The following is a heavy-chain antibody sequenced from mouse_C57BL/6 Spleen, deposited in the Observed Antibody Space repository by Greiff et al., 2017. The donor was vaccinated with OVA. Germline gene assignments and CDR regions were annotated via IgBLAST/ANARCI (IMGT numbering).Heavy chain of an antibody. CDR3: ASTTTGYFDV. J-gene: IGHJ1*03. CDR1: GFTITNTY. D-gene: IGHD1-1*01. V-gene: IGHV14-3*01. Sequence: EVQLQQSVAELVRPGASVKLSCTASGFTITNTYMPWVKQRPEQGLEWIGRIDHANGNTKYAPKFQGKATITADTSSNTAYLQLSSLASEDTAICFCASTTTGYFDVWGTGATVTVSS. CDR2: IDHANGNT.